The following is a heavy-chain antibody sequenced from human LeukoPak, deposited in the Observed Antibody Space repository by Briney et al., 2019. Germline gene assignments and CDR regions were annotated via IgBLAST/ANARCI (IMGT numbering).Heavy chain of an antibody. CDR3: ARVVGGATYDY. CDR2: IKQDGSEK. V-gene: IGHV3-7*03. Sequence: GGSLRLSCAASGFTFSSYAMSWVRQAPGKGLEWVANIKQDGSEKYYVDSVKGRFTISRDNAKNSLYLQMNSLRAEDTAVYYCARVVGGATYDYWGQGTLVTVSS. J-gene: IGHJ4*02. D-gene: IGHD1-26*01. CDR1: GFTFSSYA.